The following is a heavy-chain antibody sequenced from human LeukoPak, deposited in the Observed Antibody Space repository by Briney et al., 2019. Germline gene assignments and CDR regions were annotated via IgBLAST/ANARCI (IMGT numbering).Heavy chain of an antibody. CDR1: GGSISSGSYY. CDR2: IYTSGST. J-gene: IGHJ4*02. D-gene: IGHD6-13*01. CDR3: VRGRSTGYIDY. Sequence: SETLSLTCTVSGGSISSGSYYWSWIRQPAGKGLEWIGRIYTSGSTNYNPSLKSRGTISVDTSKNQFSLKLSSVTAADTAVYYCVRGRSTGYIDYWGQGTLVTVSS. V-gene: IGHV4-61*02.